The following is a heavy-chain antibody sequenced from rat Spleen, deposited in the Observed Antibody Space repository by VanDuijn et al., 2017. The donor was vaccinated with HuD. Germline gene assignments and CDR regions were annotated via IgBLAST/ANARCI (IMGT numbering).Heavy chain of an antibody. CDR1: GLSLSSYG. Sequence: QVQLKESGPGLVQPSQTLSLTCTVSGLSLSSYGVIWVRPPPGKGQEWVGVRWSNGGTDYNSVLKSRLTINRDTSKSQVILKMNSLQTDETAIYFCARSYGGYTSNWFPYWGQGTLVTVSS. J-gene: IGHJ3*01. CDR2: RWSNGGT. D-gene: IGHD1-11*01. V-gene: IGHV2-13*01. CDR3: ARSYGGYTSNWFPY.